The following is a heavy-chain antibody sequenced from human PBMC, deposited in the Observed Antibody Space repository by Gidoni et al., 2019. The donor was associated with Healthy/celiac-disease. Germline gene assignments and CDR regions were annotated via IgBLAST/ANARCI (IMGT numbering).Heavy chain of an antibody. CDR2: IIPIFGTA. CDR3: AREVGSGYYGSGSYPRFFDY. D-gene: IGHD3-10*01. J-gene: IGHJ4*02. Sequence: QVQLVQSGAEVKKPGSSVKVSCKASGDTYSSYALAWVRQAPGQGLEWMGGIIPIFGTANYAQKVQGRVTITADESTSTAYMELSSLRSEDTAVYYCAREVGSGYYGSGSYPRFFDYWGQGTLVTVSS. CDR1: GDTYSSYA. V-gene: IGHV1-69*01.